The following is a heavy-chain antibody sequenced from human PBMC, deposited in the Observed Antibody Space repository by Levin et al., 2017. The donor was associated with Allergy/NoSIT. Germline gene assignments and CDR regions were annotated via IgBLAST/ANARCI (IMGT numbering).Heavy chain of an antibody. CDR2: IRGSGRDI. V-gene: IGHV3-21*05. J-gene: IGHJ4*02. D-gene: IGHD5-12*01. CDR1: GFTFSRNS. Sequence: GGSLRLSCIGSGFTFSRNSRNWVRQAPGKGLEWVAHIRGSGRDIGYADSVDGRFIIYRDNAKSSVYLRMNSLRAEDTALYYCARDARRVDSGYDYWFDYWGQGTQVTVSS. CDR3: ARDARRVDSGYDYWFDY.